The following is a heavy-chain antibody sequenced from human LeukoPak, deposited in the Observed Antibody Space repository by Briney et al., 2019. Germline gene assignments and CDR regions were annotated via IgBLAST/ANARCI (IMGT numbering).Heavy chain of an antibody. Sequence: GGSLRLSCVGSAFIFSNYWVNWVRQAPGKGLEWVANIRQDGREKYYADSVKGRFTIFRDNAKNSLYLQMNSLRAEDTAVYYCSGSTGWYFDYWGQGTLVTVSS. D-gene: IGHD1-14*01. V-gene: IGHV3-7*01. CDR1: AFIFSNYW. CDR3: SGSTGWYFDY. J-gene: IGHJ4*02. CDR2: IRQDGREK.